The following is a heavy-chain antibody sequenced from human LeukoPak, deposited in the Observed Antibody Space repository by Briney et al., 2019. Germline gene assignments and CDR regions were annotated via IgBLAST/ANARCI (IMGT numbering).Heavy chain of an antibody. Sequence: PGGSLRLSCAASGFTFSSYGMHWVRQAPGKGLEWVAVISYDGSNKYYADSVKGRFTISRDNSKNTLYLQMNSLRAEDTAVYYCARDEHRAYSYGPGPPRYYYYGMDVWGQGTTVTVSS. V-gene: IGHV3-30*03. CDR3: ARDEHRAYSYGPGPPRYYYYGMDV. D-gene: IGHD5-18*01. J-gene: IGHJ6*02. CDR1: GFTFSSYG. CDR2: ISYDGSNK.